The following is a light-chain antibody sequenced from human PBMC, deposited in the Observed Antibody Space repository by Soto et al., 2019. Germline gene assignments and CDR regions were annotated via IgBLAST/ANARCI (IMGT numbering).Light chain of an antibody. Sequence: QSVLTQPPSASGTPGQRVTISCSGSSSNIGSNTVNWYQQLPGTAPKLLIYCNNQRPSGVPDRFSGSKSGTSASLAISGLQSEDEADYYCAAYNDSLNGRVFGGGTKLTVL. CDR1: SSNIGSNT. J-gene: IGLJ3*02. CDR3: AAYNDSLNGRV. CDR2: CNN. V-gene: IGLV1-44*01.